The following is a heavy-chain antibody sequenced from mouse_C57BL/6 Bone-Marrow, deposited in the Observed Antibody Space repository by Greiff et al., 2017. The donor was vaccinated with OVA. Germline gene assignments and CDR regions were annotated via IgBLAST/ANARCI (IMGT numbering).Heavy chain of an antibody. V-gene: IGHV1-22*01. D-gene: IGHD2-3*01. CDR3: AKGGDGYYPWFAY. J-gene: IGHJ3*01. CDR1: GYTFTDYN. Sequence: VQLKQSGPELVKPGASVKMSCKASGYTFTDYNMHWVKQSHGKSLEWIGYINPNNGGTSYNQKFKGKATLTVNKSSSTAYMELRSLTSEDSAVYYCAKGGDGYYPWFAYWGQGTLVTVSA. CDR2: INPNNGGT.